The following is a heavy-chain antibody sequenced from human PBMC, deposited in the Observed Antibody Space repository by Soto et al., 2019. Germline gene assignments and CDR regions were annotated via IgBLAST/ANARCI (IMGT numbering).Heavy chain of an antibody. J-gene: IGHJ6*02. CDR3: ARLDRFRSGLVYYYYGMDV. Sequence: PGESLRISCKGSGYSFASYWIGWVRQMPGKGLEWMGIIYPGDSDTRYSPSFQGQVTISADKSISTAYLQWSSLKASDTAMYYCARLDRFRSGLVYYYYGMDVWGQGTTVTVSS. V-gene: IGHV5-51*01. CDR2: IYPGDSDT. D-gene: IGHD3-3*01. CDR1: GYSFASYW.